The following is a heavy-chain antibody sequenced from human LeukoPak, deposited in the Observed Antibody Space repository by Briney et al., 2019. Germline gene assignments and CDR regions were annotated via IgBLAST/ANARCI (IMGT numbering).Heavy chain of an antibody. D-gene: IGHD3-3*01. CDR3: ARENYDSGHSWFDP. J-gene: IGHJ5*02. Sequence: ASVKVSCKASGGTFSSYAISWVRQAPGQGLEWMGGIIPIFGTANYAQKFQGRVTITTDESTSTAYMELSSLRSEDTAVYYCARENYDSGHSWFDPWGQGTLVTVSS. CDR1: GGTFSSYA. V-gene: IGHV1-69*05. CDR2: IIPIFGTA.